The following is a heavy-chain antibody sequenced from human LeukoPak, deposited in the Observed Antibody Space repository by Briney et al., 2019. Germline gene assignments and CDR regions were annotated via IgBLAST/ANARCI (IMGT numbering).Heavy chain of an antibody. CDR2: ISGSGGNT. Sequence: GGSLRLSCAASGFTFSSVAMTWVRQAPGKGLEWVSAISGSGGNTNYADSVKGRFTISRDNSKNTLYLQMTSLRAEDTAVYYCAKSIRAYYYMDVWGKGTTVTVSS. V-gene: IGHV3-23*01. CDR1: GFTFSSVA. J-gene: IGHJ6*03. CDR3: AKSIRAYYYMDV.